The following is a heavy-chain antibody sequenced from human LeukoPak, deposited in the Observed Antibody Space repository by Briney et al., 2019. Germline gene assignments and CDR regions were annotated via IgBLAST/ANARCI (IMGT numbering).Heavy chain of an antibody. CDR3: AREETGYNWFDP. CDR2: IYYSGST. V-gene: IGHV4-59*11. D-gene: IGHD3-9*01. J-gene: IGHJ5*02. Sequence: PSETLSLTCTVSGGSISSHYWSWIRQPPGKGLEWIGYIYYSGSTNYNPSLKSRVTISVDTSKNQFSLKLSSVTAADTAVYYCAREETGYNWFDPWGQGTLATVSS. CDR1: GGSISSHY.